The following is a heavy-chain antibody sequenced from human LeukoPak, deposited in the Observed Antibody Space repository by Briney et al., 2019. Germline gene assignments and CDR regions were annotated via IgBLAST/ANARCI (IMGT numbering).Heavy chain of an antibody. CDR1: GYTFTNYH. D-gene: IGHD3-10*01. V-gene: IGHV1-46*01. CDR2: SKPSGGST. Sequence: ASVKVSCKASGYTFTNYHMHWVRQAPGQGLEWVGISKPSGGSTTYVQKFQGRVTMTRDTSTSTLSMELSSLRSEDTAVYYCARGQVEGSGSYYNLDKWGQGTLAIVSS. CDR3: ARGQVEGSGSYYNLDK. J-gene: IGHJ4*02.